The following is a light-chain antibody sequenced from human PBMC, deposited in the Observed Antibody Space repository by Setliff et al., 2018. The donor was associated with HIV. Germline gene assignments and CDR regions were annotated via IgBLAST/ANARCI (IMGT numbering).Light chain of an antibody. CDR1: SSDVGGYDY. V-gene: IGLV2-11*01. J-gene: IGLJ1*01. Sequence: QSALAQPRPVSGSRGQSVTFSCTGASSDVGGYDYVSLYQQHPGKAPKLIIYGVSKRPSGVPARFSGFKSGNPAPLTISGLQPEDEADYYCCSYAGSYTFVFGKGTKVTVL. CDR3: CSYAGSYTFV. CDR2: GVS.